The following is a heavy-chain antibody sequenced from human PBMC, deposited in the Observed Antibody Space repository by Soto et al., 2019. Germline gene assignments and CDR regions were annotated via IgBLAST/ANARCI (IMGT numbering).Heavy chain of an antibody. V-gene: IGHV4-39*01. CDR1: GVSISNSSYY. CDR3: ARHGSN. Sequence: PSETLSLTCTVSGVSISNSSYYWGWIRRRPGKGLEWIETIYYSGITYYNPSLKSRVTISVDTSRNQFSLKLTSVTAADTAVYYCARHGSNWGQGILVTVSS. J-gene: IGHJ4*02. CDR2: IYYSGIT.